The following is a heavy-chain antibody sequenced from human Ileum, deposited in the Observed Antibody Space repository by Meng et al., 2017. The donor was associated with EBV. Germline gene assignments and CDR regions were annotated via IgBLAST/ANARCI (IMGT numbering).Heavy chain of an antibody. CDR1: EFTFSAYW. CDR3: ARDFDSGTGY. D-gene: IGHD5-12*01. J-gene: IGHJ4*02. CDR2: ISPDGDTT. Sequence: VPRVDSGGGLVPPAASLILSCAASEFTFSAYWIHWVRQAPGKGLVWVSRISPDGDTTHYADFVKGRFTISRDNAKNTLYLQMNSLRAEDTALYYCARDFDSGTGYWGQGSLVTVSS. V-gene: IGHV3-74*01.